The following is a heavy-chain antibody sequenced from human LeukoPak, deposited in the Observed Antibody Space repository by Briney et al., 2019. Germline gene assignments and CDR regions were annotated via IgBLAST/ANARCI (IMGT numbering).Heavy chain of an antibody. CDR2: ISYDGSNK. CDR1: GLTFSSYG. D-gene: IGHD5-12*01. Sequence: GRSLRLSCAASGLTFSSYGMHWVRQAPGKGLEWVAVISYDGSNKYYADSVKGRFTISRDNSKNTLYLQMNSLRAEDTAVYYCAKAGYSGHHFDYWGQGTLVTVSS. J-gene: IGHJ4*02. V-gene: IGHV3-30*18. CDR3: AKAGYSGHHFDY.